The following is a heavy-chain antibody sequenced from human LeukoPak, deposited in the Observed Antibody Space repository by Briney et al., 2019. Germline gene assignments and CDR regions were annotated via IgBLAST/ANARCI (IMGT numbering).Heavy chain of an antibody. V-gene: IGHV4-34*01. D-gene: IGHD6-19*01. CDR3: AGSVAGNPNAY. Sequence: SETLSLTCAVYGGSFSGYYGSWIRQPPGKGLEWIGEINHSGSTNYNPSLKSRVTISVDTSKNQFSLKLSSVAAADTAVYYCAGSVAGNPNAYWGQGTLVTVSS. CDR1: GGSFSGYY. J-gene: IGHJ4*02. CDR2: INHSGST.